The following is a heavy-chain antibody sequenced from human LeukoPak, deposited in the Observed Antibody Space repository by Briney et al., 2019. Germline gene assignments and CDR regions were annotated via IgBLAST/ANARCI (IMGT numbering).Heavy chain of an antibody. CDR3: ARGPLPYCSDGSCHSWFRFDY. J-gene: IGHJ4*02. D-gene: IGHD2-15*01. Sequence: GASVKVSCKASGYIFTSYDINWVRQATGQGLEWMGWMNPDSGNTGYAQNFQGRVIMTRDISLGTAYMELSSLRSEDTAVYYCARGPLPYCSDGSCHSWFRFDYWGQGTLVTVSS. CDR2: MNPDSGNT. V-gene: IGHV1-8*01. CDR1: GYIFTSYD.